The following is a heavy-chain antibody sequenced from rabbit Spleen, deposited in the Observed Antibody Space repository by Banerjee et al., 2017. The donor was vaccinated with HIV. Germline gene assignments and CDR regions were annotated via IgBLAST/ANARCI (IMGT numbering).Heavy chain of an antibody. Sequence: QEQLEESGGDLVKPEGSLTLTCTASGFSFSSNYWICWVRQAPGKGLEWIGCINTINDVTWYASWAKGRFTISKTSSTTVTLQMTRLTAADTATYFCARDTASSFSSYGMDLWGPGTLVTVS. V-gene: IGHV1S45*01. CDR3: ARDTASSFSSYGMDL. J-gene: IGHJ6*01. CDR1: GFSFSSNYW. D-gene: IGHD8-1*01. CDR2: INTINDVT.